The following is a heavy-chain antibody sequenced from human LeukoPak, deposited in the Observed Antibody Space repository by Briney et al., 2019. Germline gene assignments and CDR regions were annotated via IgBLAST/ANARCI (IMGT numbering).Heavy chain of an antibody. J-gene: IGHJ4*02. D-gene: IGHD5-24*01. V-gene: IGHV3-53*04. Sequence: PGGSLRLSCAASGFTVSRNYMSWVREAPGKGLGWGSVIYSGGSTYYADSVTGRFTISRHNCKNTLYLQMNSLRAEDTAVYYCARAGWLQPSGFDYWGQGTLVTVSS. CDR3: ARAGWLQPSGFDY. CDR2: IYSGGST. CDR1: GFTVSRNY.